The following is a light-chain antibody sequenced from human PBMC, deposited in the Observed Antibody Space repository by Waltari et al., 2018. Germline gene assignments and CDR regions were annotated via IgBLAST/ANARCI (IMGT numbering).Light chain of an antibody. J-gene: IGKJ1*01. V-gene: IGKV4-1*01. CDR2: WAS. CDR1: QSVFYSSNNRNY. CDR3: QQYYATPRT. Sequence: DIVMTQSPDSLAFFLGARSTIKCKSSQSVFYSSNNRNYLGWYQHKPGQPPKLLIYWASTRESGVPDRFSGSGSGTDFTLTISNLQAEDVAVYYCQQYYATPRTFGQGTKVAIK.